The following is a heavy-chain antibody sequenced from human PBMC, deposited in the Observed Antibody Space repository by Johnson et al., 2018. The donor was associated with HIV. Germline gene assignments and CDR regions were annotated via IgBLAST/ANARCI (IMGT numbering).Heavy chain of an antibody. CDR1: GFMFDDYG. CDR3: AREMVVAGAFDI. V-gene: IGHV3-20*04. Sequence: MLLVESGGGVIRPGGSLRLSCAVSGFMFDDYGMTWVRQAPGKGLEWVSGINWNGGRTGYADSVKGRFTISRDNAKNSLYLQMNSLRAEDTALYYCAREMVVAGAFDIWGQGTMVTVSS. CDR2: INWNGGRT. J-gene: IGHJ3*02. D-gene: IGHD2-8*01.